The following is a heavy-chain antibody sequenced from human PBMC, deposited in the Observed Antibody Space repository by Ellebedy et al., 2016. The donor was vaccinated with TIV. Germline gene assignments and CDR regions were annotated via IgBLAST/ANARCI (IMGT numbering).Heavy chain of an antibody. CDR3: ARGPRFTP. V-gene: IGHV4-34*01. CDR2: INHSGST. CDR1: GGSFDAYH. Sequence: MPSETLSLTCALYGGSFDAYHWSWIRQPPRKGLEWIGEINHSGSTNYNPSLKSRVTISLDTSQSQFSLRLTSVTDADTAVYYRARGPRFTPWGQGTLVTVSS. D-gene: IGHD3-16*01. J-gene: IGHJ4*02.